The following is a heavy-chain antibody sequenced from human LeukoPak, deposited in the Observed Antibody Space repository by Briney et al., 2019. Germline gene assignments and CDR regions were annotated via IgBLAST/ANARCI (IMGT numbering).Heavy chain of an antibody. D-gene: IGHD6-6*01. Sequence: PGGSLRLSCAASGFTFSSYSMNWVRQAPGEGLEWVSSISSSSSYIYYADSVKGRFTISRDNAKNSLYLQMNSLRAEDTAVYYCARPLRGRYSSSSYPADYWGQGTLVTVSS. CDR2: ISSSSSYI. J-gene: IGHJ4*02. CDR1: GFTFSSYS. CDR3: ARPLRGRYSSSSYPADY. V-gene: IGHV3-21*01.